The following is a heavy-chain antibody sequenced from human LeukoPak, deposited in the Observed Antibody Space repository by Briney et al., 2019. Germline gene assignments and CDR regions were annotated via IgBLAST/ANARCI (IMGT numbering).Heavy chain of an antibody. V-gene: IGHV3-64*01. CDR1: GFTFSSYA. J-gene: IGHJ4*02. D-gene: IGHD3-3*01. Sequence: GESLKISCAASGFTFSSYAMDWVRQAPGKGLEYVSAISSNGGSTYYANSVKGRFTISRDNSKNTLYLQMGSLRAEDMAVYYCARAHTIFGVVTHYDYWGQGTLVTVSS. CDR3: ARAHTIFGVVTHYDY. CDR2: ISSNGGST.